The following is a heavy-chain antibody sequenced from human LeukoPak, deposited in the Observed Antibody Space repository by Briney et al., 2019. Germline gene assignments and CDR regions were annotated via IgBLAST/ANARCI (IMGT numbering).Heavy chain of an antibody. Sequence: PSETLSLTCAVYGGSFSGYYWSWLRQPPGKGLEWIGEINHSGSTNYNPSLKSRVTITVDTSKNQFSLKLSSVTAADTAVYYCATSRWGRFGYWGQGTLVTVSS. CDR1: GGSFSGYY. CDR3: ATSRWGRFGY. CDR2: INHSGST. D-gene: IGHD1-26*01. J-gene: IGHJ4*02. V-gene: IGHV4-34*01.